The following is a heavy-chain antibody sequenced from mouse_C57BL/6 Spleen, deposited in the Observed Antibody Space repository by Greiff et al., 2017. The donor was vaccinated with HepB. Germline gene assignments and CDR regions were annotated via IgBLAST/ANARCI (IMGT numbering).Heavy chain of an antibody. D-gene: IGHD1-1*01. CDR1: GYTFTDYE. CDR2: IDPETGGT. V-gene: IGHV1-15*01. J-gene: IGHJ3*01. CDR3: TRYYYGSSSFAY. Sequence: VQLQQSGAELVRHGASVTLSCKASGYTFTDYEMHWVKQTPVHGLEWIGAIDPETGGTAYHQKVKGKAILTADKSSSTAYMELRSLTSEDSAVYYCTRYYYGSSSFAYWGQGTLVTVSA.